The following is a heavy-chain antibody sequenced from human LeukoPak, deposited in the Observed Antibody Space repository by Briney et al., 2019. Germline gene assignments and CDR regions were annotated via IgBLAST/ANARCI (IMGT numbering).Heavy chain of an antibody. V-gene: IGHV1-24*01. Sequence: ASVKVSCKASGYTLTELSMHWVRQAPGKGLEWMGGFDPEDGETIYAQKFQGRVTMTEDTSTDTAYMELSSLRSEDTAVYYCATDLGYYGSGVTNDYWGQGTLVTVSS. J-gene: IGHJ4*02. CDR3: ATDLGYYGSGVTNDY. CDR2: FDPEDGET. CDR1: GYTLTELS. D-gene: IGHD3-10*01.